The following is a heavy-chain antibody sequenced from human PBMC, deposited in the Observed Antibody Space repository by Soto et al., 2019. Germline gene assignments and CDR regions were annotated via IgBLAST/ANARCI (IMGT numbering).Heavy chain of an antibody. V-gene: IGHV1-46*01. Sequence: ASVKVSCKASGYTFTSYYMHWVRQAPGQGLEWMGIINPSGGSTSYAQKFQGRVTMTRDTSTSTVYMELSSLRSEDTAVYYCAREMGAVPEQLVPIGYLGQGTLVTVSS. J-gene: IGHJ4*02. CDR3: AREMGAVPEQLVPIGY. D-gene: IGHD6-6*01. CDR2: INPSGGST. CDR1: GYTFTSYY.